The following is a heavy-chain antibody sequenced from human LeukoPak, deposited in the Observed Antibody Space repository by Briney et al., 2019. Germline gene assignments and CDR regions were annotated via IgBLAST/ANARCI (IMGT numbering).Heavy chain of an antibody. J-gene: IGHJ4*02. D-gene: IGHD3-22*01. CDR2: ISGSGGST. Sequence: PGGSLRLSCAASGFIFSSHAMSWVRQAPGKGLEWVSAISGSGGSTYYADSVKGRFTISRDNSKNTLYLQMNSLRAEDTAVYYCAKVQDYYDSSITFDYWGQGTLVTVSS. V-gene: IGHV3-23*01. CDR3: AKVQDYYDSSITFDY. CDR1: GFIFSSHA.